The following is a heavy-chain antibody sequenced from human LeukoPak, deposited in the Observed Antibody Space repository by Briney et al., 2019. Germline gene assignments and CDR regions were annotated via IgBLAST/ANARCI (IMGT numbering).Heavy chain of an antibody. J-gene: IGHJ6*03. Sequence: SETLSLTCTVSGGSISSSSYYWGWIRQPPGKGLEWIGSIYYSGSTYYNPSLKSRVTISVDTSKNQFSLKLSSVTAADTAVYYCARAIGFGELLYADYYYMDVWGKGTTVTVSS. CDR3: ARAIGFGELLYADYYYMDV. D-gene: IGHD3-10*01. V-gene: IGHV4-39*07. CDR2: IYYSGST. CDR1: GGSISSSSYY.